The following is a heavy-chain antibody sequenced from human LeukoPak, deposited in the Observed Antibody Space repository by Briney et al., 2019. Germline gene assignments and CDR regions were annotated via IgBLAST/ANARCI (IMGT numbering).Heavy chain of an antibody. D-gene: IGHD3-16*02. CDR1: GGSFSGYY. V-gene: IGHV4-34*01. J-gene: IGHJ4*02. CDR2: INHSGST. Sequence: SETLSLTCAVYGGSFSGYYWSWIRQPPGKGLEWIGEINHSGSTNYNPSLKSRVTISVDTSKKQFSLKLSSVTAADTAVYYCARHDRMITFGGVIVLNSRFDYLGQGSLVTVSS. CDR3: ARHDRMITFGGVIVLNSRFDY.